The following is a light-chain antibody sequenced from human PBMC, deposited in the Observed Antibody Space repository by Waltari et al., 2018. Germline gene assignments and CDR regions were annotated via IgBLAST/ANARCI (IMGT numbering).Light chain of an antibody. CDR3: QQRNNWPYT. Sequence: EIVLTQSPGTLSLSPGERATLSCRASQSVGTYLAWYQQRPGQAPRLLIHDASKRATGIPARFSGSGSGTDFTLTISRLEPEDVAVYYCQQRNNWPYTFGQGTRLEIE. V-gene: IGKV3-11*01. CDR1: QSVGTY. CDR2: DAS. J-gene: IGKJ2*01.